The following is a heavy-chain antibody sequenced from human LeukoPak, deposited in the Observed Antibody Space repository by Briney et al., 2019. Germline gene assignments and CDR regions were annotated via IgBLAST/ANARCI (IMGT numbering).Heavy chain of an antibody. CDR2: IWYDGTNK. Sequence: GGSLRLSCAASGFTFSSWGMHWVRQAPGKGLDWVAVIWYDGTNKYYADSVKGRFTISRDNSKNTLYLQMNSLRAEDTAVYYCAKDVTTGTLALDYWGRGTLVTVSS. V-gene: IGHV3-33*06. CDR1: GFTFSSWG. J-gene: IGHJ4*02. CDR3: AKDVTTGTLALDY. D-gene: IGHD1-1*01.